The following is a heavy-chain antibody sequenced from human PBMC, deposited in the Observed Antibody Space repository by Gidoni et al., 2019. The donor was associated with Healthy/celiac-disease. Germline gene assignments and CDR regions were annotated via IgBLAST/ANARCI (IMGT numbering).Heavy chain of an antibody. V-gene: IGHV3-33*01. J-gene: IGHJ6*02. D-gene: IGHD6-19*01. CDR3: AREDSSGWLAYYYYGMDV. Sequence: QVQLVESGGGVVQPGRSLRLSCAASGFTFSSYGRHWVRQAPGKGLEWVAVIWYDGSNKYYADSVKGRFTISRDKSKNTLYLQMNSLRAEDTAVYYCAREDSSGWLAYYYYGMDVWGQGTTVTVSS. CDR2: IWYDGSNK. CDR1: GFTFSSYG.